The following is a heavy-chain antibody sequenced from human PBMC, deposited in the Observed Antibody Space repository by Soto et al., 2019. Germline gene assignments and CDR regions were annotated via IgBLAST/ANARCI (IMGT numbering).Heavy chain of an antibody. Sequence: GGSLRLSCAASGFTFSSYSMNWVRQAPGKGLEWVSYISSSSSSTIYYTDSVKGRFTISRDNAKNSLYLQMNSLRDEDTAVYYCARDLTPPWIQVWFAGFDDWGQGTLVTVSS. CDR3: ARDLTPPWIQVWFAGFDD. CDR2: ISSSSSSTI. D-gene: IGHD5-18*01. CDR1: GFTFSSYS. J-gene: IGHJ4*02. V-gene: IGHV3-48*02.